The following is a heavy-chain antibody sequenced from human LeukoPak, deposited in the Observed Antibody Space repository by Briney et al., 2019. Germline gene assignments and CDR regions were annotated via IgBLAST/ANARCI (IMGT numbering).Heavy chain of an antibody. V-gene: IGHV1-18*01. CDR1: GYTFTSSG. CDR2: ISAYNGNT. J-gene: IGHJ6*02. D-gene: IGHD3-22*01. Sequence: ASLKLSCKASGYTFTSSGISCVRQAPGQGLEWMGWISAYNGNTNYAQKLQGRVTMTTDTSTSTAYMELRSLRSDDRAVYYCAREGDYYDSSGYMGMDVWGQGTTVTVSS. CDR3: AREGDYYDSSGYMGMDV.